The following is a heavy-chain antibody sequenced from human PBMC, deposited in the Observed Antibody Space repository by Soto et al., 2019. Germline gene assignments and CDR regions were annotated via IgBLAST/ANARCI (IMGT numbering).Heavy chain of an antibody. J-gene: IGHJ4*02. CDR1: GFAFSNFG. Sequence: QVQVVESGGGVVQPGRSLRLSCVASGFAFSNFGMHWVRQVPGKGLERVAVIWHNGKNKDYADYSKGRFTISRDNSKNILYLELNSLRVEDTAVYYCARDPGQDEAMDYWGQGTLVTVSS. CDR2: IWHNGKNK. V-gene: IGHV3-33*01. CDR3: ARDPGQDEAMDY.